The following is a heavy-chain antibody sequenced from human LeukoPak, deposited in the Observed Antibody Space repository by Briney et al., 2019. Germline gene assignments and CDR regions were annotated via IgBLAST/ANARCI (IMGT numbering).Heavy chain of an antibody. CDR3: ARDLKSSGWRRSANEGFDY. D-gene: IGHD6-19*01. V-gene: IGHV1-69*13. CDR1: GGTFSSYA. Sequence: SVKVSCKASGGTFSSYAISWVRQAPGQGLEWMGGIIPIFGTANYAQRFQGRVTITADESTSTAYMELSSLRSEDTAVYYCARDLKSSGWRRSANEGFDYWGQGTLVTVSS. J-gene: IGHJ4*02. CDR2: IIPIFGTA.